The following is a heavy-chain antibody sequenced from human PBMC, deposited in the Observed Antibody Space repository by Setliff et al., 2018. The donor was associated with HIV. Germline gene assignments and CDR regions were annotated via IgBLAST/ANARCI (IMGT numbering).Heavy chain of an antibody. V-gene: IGHV4-39*07. CDR2: IYNSGST. Sequence: SLTCTVSGGSISSSSYYWGWIRQPPGKGLEWIGSIYNSGSTNYNPSLTSRVAISVDTSKHQFSLKLSSVTAADTAVYYCARGDYPLSTVATIKGVVWFDPWGQGTLVTVSS. CDR3: ARGDYPLSTVATIKGVVWFDP. CDR1: GGSISSSSYY. J-gene: IGHJ5*02. D-gene: IGHD5-12*01.